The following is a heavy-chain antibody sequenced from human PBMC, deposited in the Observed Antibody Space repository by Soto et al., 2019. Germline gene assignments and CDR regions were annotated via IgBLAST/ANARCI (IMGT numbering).Heavy chain of an antibody. CDR1: GGSISSGVYY. CDR2: IYYSGST. Sequence: SETLSLTCTVSGGSISSGVYYWSWIRHHPGKGLEWIGYIYYSGSTYYNPSLKSRVTISVDTSKNQFSLKLSSVTAADTAVYYCARGGWDCSSTSCSFYGMDVWGQGTTVTVSS. CDR3: ARGGWDCSSTSCSFYGMDV. V-gene: IGHV4-31*03. D-gene: IGHD2-2*01. J-gene: IGHJ6*02.